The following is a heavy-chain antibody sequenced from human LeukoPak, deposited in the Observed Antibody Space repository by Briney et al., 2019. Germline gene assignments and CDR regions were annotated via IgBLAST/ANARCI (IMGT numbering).Heavy chain of an antibody. D-gene: IGHD3-10*01. J-gene: IGHJ5*02. V-gene: IGHV4-4*07. Sequence: PSETLSLTCTVSGGSISSYYWSWIRQPAGKGLEWIGRIYTSGSTNYNPSLKSRVTISVDKSKNQFSLKLSSVTAADTAVYYCARDLYGSVNRVGNWFDPWGQETLVTVSS. CDR1: GGSISSYY. CDR3: ARDLYGSVNRVGNWFDP. CDR2: IYTSGST.